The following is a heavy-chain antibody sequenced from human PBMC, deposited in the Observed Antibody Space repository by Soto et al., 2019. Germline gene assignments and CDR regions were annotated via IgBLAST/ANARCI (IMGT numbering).Heavy chain of an antibody. CDR1: GGSISSYY. Sequence: SETLSLTCTVSGGSISSYYWSWIRQPPGKGLEWIGYIYYSGSTNYNPSLKSRVTISVDTSKNQFSLKLSSVTAADTAVYYCARVLYDYIWGMGYYYYYMDVWGKGTTVTVSS. V-gene: IGHV4-59*01. CDR3: ARVLYDYIWGMGYYYYYMDV. J-gene: IGHJ6*03. CDR2: IYYSGST. D-gene: IGHD3-16*01.